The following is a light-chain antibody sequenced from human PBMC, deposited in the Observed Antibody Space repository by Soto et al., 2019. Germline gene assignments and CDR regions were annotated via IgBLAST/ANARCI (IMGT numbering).Light chain of an antibody. CDR2: DSS. CDR3: QQFGDWPS. V-gene: IGKV3D-15*01. J-gene: IGKJ1*01. Sequence: EIVMTQSPGTLSLSPGERATLSCRASQSVSSSYLVWYQQKPGQAPRLLISDSSTRAPGIPARFSGSGSGTEFTLTISSLQSDDFAVYYCQQFGDWPSFGLGTKVDIK. CDR1: QSVSSSY.